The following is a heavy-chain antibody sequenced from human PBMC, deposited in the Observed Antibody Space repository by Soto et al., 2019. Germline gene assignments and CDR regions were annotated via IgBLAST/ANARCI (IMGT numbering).Heavy chain of an antibody. CDR1: EYTFTTYH. CDR2: INPSGTWT. V-gene: IGHV1-46*03. J-gene: IGHJ4*02. Sequence: QVQLVQSGAEVRNPGASVTVSCKASEYTFTTYHAHWVRQAPGQGLEWMGVINPSGTWTLYTHKFQGVVIMTRDMSTNTVYIEMYSMKSEHTAVYVCAGELGVTKYLVSWGLGTLVFVSS. CDR3: AGELGVTKYLVS. D-gene: IGHD4-4*01.